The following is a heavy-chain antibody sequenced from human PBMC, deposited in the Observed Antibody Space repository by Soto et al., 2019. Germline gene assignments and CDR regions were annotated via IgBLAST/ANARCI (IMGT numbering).Heavy chain of an antibody. CDR2: IRTTGSTI. D-gene: IGHD5-12*01. J-gene: IGHJ4*02. Sequence: HPGGSLRLSCAGSGFTFSDYNMNWVRQAPGRGLEWLSYIRTTGSTIYYADSVKGRFTISRDNAMSSLYLQMNSLRDEDTAVYYCARDPIRGDGYTFDYWGQGALVTVSS. CDR1: GFTFSDYN. CDR3: ARDPIRGDGYTFDY. V-gene: IGHV3-48*02.